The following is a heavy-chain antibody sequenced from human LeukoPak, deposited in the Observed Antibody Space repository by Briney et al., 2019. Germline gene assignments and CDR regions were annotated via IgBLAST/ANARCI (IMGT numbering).Heavy chain of an antibody. CDR3: ARGGVNDFWSGYYTGIGDYYYMDV. D-gene: IGHD3-3*01. Sequence: GGSLRLSCAASGFAVSSNYMSWVRQAPGKGLEWVSVIYSGGSTYYADSVKGRFTISRDNSKNTLYLQMNSLRAEDTAVYYCARGGVNDFWSGYYTGIGDYYYMDVWGKGTTVTVSS. V-gene: IGHV3-53*01. J-gene: IGHJ6*03. CDR1: GFAVSSNY. CDR2: IYSGGST.